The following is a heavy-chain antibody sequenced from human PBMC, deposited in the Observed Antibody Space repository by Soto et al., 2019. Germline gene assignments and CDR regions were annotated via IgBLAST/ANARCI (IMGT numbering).Heavy chain of an antibody. Sequence: QVQLVQSGAELKRPGSSVKVSCKASGDTFNFYSINWVRQAPGLGLEWMGRVNPILSMSNYAQRFQGRVTMTADKSTSTAYMELSGLRSEDTAIYYCATSYGSGYRAFDFWGQGALVTVSS. D-gene: IGHD3-10*01. CDR1: GDTFNFYS. J-gene: IGHJ4*02. CDR3: ATSYGSGYRAFDF. V-gene: IGHV1-69*04. CDR2: VNPILSMS.